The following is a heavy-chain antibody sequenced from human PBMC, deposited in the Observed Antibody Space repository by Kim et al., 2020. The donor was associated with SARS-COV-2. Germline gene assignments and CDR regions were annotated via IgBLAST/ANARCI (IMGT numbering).Heavy chain of an antibody. CDR1: GFTFSSYA. J-gene: IGHJ4*02. Sequence: GGSLRLSCAASGFTFSSYAMSWVRQAPGKGLEWVSAISGSGGSTYYADSVKGRFTISRDNSKNTLYLQMNSLRAEDTAVYYCAKAPWFGEFPGHFDYWGQGTLVTVSS. D-gene: IGHD3-10*01. V-gene: IGHV3-23*01. CDR3: AKAPWFGEFPGHFDY. CDR2: ISGSGGST.